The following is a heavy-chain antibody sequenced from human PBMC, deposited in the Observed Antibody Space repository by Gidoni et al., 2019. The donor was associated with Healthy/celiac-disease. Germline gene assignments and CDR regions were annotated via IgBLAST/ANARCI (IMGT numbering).Heavy chain of an antibody. D-gene: IGHD2-2*01. CDR1: GGSFSGYY. V-gene: IGHV4-34*01. Sequence: QVQLQQWGAGLLKPSETLSLTCAVYGGSFSGYYWSWFRQPPGKGLEWIGKINHSVSTKYNPSLKSRVTISVDTSKNQFSLKLSSVTAADTAVYYCASRVAAALGAFDYWGQGTLVTVSS. J-gene: IGHJ4*02. CDR2: INHSVST. CDR3: ASRVAAALGAFDY.